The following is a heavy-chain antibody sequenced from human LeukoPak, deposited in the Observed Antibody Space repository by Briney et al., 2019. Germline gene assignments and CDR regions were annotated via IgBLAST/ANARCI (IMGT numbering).Heavy chain of an antibody. V-gene: IGHV4-39*07. D-gene: IGHD4-17*01. CDR1: GGSINSGDYY. Sequence: SETLSLTCTVSGGSINSGDYYWAWIRQPPGKGLEWMGGISSGGSAFYNPSVKSRVTISLDTAKNQFSLKLSSVTAADTAVYYCATSIDFDYGDYYFDYWGQGALVTISS. J-gene: IGHJ4*02. CDR2: ISSGGSA. CDR3: ATSIDFDYGDYYFDY.